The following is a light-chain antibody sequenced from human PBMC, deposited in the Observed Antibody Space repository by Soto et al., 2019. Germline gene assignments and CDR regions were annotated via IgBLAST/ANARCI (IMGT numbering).Light chain of an antibody. J-gene: IGKJ5*01. CDR3: QQYGSSPRT. Sequence: EIVLTQSPGTLSLSPGERATLSCRASQSISSSFLAWYQQKVGQAPRLLIYDASSRATGIPDRFSGSGSGTDFTLTISRLEPEDFAVCYCQQYGSSPRTFGQGTRLEIK. V-gene: IGKV3-20*01. CDR2: DAS. CDR1: QSISSSF.